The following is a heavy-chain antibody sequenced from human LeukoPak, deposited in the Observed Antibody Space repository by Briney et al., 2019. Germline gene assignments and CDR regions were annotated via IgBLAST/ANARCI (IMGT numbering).Heavy chain of an antibody. CDR1: GGSIRSSYYY. CDR3: ARLTYYYGSGSYPWFDP. D-gene: IGHD3-10*01. V-gene: IGHV4-39*01. Sequence: KTSETLSLTCTVSGGSIRSSYYYWGWIRQPPGKGLEWIGSIYDSGSTYYNPSLKSRVTISVDTSKNQFSLKLNSVTAADTAVYYCARLTYYYGSGSYPWFDPWGQGTLVTVSS. J-gene: IGHJ5*02. CDR2: IYDSGST.